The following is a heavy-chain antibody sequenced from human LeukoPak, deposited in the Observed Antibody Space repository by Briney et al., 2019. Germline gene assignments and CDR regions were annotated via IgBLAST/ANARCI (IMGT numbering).Heavy chain of an antibody. CDR2: IYYSGST. V-gene: IGHV4-30-4*01. D-gene: IGHD2-2*01. CDR3: ARRRAAIGVAYDY. CDR1: GGSISSGDYY. J-gene: IGHJ4*02. Sequence: SETLSLTCTVSGGSISSGDYYWSWIRQPPGKGLEWIGYIYYSGSTYYNPSLKSRVTISVDTSKNQFSLKLSSVTAADTAVYYCARRRAAIGVAYDYWGQGTLVTVSS.